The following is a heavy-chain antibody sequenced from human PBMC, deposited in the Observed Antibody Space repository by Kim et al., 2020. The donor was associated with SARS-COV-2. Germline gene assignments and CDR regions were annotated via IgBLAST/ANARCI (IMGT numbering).Heavy chain of an antibody. CDR1: GYSLSSYW. CDR3: ARLDAGYCSTSTCDGY. Sequence: GESLKISCKGSGYSLSSYWINWVRQMPGKGLEWMGRIDPSDSQTNYSPSFQGHVTISVDKSINTVYLQWSRLKASDTAMYYCARLDAGYCSTSTCDGYWGQGTLVTVSS. J-gene: IGHJ4*02. D-gene: IGHD2-2*01. V-gene: IGHV5-10-1*01. CDR2: IDPSDSQT.